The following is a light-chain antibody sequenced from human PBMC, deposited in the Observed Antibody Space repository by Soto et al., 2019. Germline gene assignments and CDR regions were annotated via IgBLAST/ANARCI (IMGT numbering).Light chain of an antibody. Sequence: IVVAQSPGTLSLSPGERATLSCRASQSVSSSYLAWYQQKPGQAPRLLIYGASSRATGIPDRFSGSGSGTDFTLTISRLEPEDFAVYYCQQYGSPRTFGQGTKV. CDR2: GAS. CDR1: QSVSSSY. J-gene: IGKJ1*01. V-gene: IGKV3-20*01. CDR3: QQYGSPRT.